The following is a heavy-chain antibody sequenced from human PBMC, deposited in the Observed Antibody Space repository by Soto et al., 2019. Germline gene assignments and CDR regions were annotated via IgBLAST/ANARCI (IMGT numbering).Heavy chain of an antibody. J-gene: IGHJ4*02. CDR3: ARVSHYYDSSGDFDY. CDR2: IYYSGST. Sequence: KPSETLSLTCTVSGGSISSYYWSWIRQPPGKGLEWIGYIYYSGSTNYNPSLKSRVTISVDTSKNQFSLKLSSVTAADTAVYYCARVSHYYDSSGDFDYWGQGTLVTVSS. V-gene: IGHV4-59*01. D-gene: IGHD3-22*01. CDR1: GGSISSYY.